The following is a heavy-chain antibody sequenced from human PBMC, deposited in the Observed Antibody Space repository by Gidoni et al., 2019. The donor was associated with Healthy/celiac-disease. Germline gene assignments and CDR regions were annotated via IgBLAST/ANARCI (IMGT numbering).Heavy chain of an antibody. Sequence: QLQLQESGPGLVKPSETLSLTCTVSGGSISRSSYYWGWIRQPPGKGLEWIGSIYYSGSTYYNPSLKSRVTISGDTSKNQFSLKLSSVTAADTAVYYCASSFHDYGGDAFDIWGQGTMVTVSS. D-gene: IGHD4-17*01. CDR3: ASSFHDYGGDAFDI. CDR1: GGSISRSSYY. CDR2: IYYSGST. J-gene: IGHJ3*02. V-gene: IGHV4-39*01.